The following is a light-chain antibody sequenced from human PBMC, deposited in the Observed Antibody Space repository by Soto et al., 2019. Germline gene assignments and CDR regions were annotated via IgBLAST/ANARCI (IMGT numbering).Light chain of an antibody. CDR2: GAS. CDR3: QQTYSPPSIT. J-gene: IGKJ5*01. Sequence: DIQMTQSPSSLSASVGDRVTITCRASQSINTSLNWYQQQPGKAPKVLLYGASSLQGGVPSRFSGSGSGSDFTLTITSLQPEDFAISYGQQTYSPPSITFGQGTRLDIK. V-gene: IGKV1-39*01. CDR1: QSINTS.